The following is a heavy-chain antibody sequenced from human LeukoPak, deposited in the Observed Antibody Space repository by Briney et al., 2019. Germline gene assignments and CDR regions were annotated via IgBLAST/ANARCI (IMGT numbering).Heavy chain of an antibody. J-gene: IGHJ4*02. CDR2: IHTSGST. V-gene: IGHV4-4*09. CDR1: GGSISGYY. D-gene: IGHD3-10*01. CDR3: ARQAYYSGSGSWTGFDY. Sequence: KSSETLSLTCTVSGGSISGYYRSWIRQPPGKGLEWIGYIHTSGSTNYNPSLKSRVTTSVDTSKNQFALKLSSVTAADTAVYYCARQAYYSGSGSWTGFDYWGQGTLVTVSS.